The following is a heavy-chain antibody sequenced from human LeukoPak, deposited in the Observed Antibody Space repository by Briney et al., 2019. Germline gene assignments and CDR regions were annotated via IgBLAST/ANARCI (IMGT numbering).Heavy chain of an antibody. D-gene: IGHD2-15*01. J-gene: IGHJ4*02. CDR1: GFTFSSYA. CDR2: ISGNGGYT. CDR3: AKGNNGCYDS. Sequence: GGSLRLSCAASGFTFSSYAMSWVRQAPGKGLEWVSAISGNGGYTYHADSVKGRFTISRDNSKNTLYMQMNSLRAEDTAVYYCAKGNNGCYDSWGQGTLVTVSS. V-gene: IGHV3-23*01.